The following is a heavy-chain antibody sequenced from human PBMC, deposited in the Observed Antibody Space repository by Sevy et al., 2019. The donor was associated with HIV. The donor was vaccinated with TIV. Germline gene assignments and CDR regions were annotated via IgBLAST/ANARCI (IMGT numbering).Heavy chain of an antibody. V-gene: IGHV1-8*01. J-gene: IGHJ4*02. CDR2: MNPNSGNK. CDR1: GYSFTSYD. Sequence: ASVKVSCKASGYSFTSYDINWVRQATGQGLEWMGWMNPNSGNKGYAQKFQGRVTLTRNTSISTAYMELSGLTSEDTGIYYCARRKEELRPLGYWGQGALVTVSS. CDR3: ARRKEELRPLGY. D-gene: IGHD1-7*01.